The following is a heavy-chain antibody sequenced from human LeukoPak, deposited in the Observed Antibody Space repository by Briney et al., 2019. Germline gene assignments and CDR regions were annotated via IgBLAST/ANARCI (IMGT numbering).Heavy chain of an antibody. D-gene: IGHD6-13*01. CDR2: ISAYNGNT. J-gene: IGHJ4*02. V-gene: IGHV1-18*01. Sequence: ASVTVSCTASGYTFTSYGISWVRQAPGQGLEWMGWISAYNGNTNYAQMLQGRVTMTTDTSTSTAYMELRSLRSDDTAVYYCARVWQLVHTLDYWGQGTLVTVSS. CDR3: ARVWQLVHTLDY. CDR1: GYTFTSYG.